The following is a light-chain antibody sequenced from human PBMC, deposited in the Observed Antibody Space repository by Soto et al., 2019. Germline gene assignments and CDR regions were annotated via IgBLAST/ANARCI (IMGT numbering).Light chain of an antibody. J-gene: IGLJ1*01. CDR1: SSDVGGYNY. Sequence: QSALTQPASVSGSPGQSITISCTGTSSDVGGYNYVSWYQQHPGKAPRLMIYDVSNRPSGVSSRFSGSKSGNTASLTISGLQSEYEADYYCSSYTSSSTLYVFGTWTKLTVL. V-gene: IGLV2-14*01. CDR3: SSYTSSSTLYV. CDR2: DVS.